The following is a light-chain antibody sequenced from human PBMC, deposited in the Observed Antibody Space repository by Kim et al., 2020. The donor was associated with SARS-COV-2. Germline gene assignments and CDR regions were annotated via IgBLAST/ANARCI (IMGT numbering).Light chain of an antibody. CDR1: QSVSSSY. Sequence: PGERATLSCRASQSVSSSYLAWYQQKPGQAPRLLIYGASSRATGVPDRFSGSGSGTDFTLTITRLEPEDFAVYYCQQDGNSPHTFGQGTKV. CDR2: GAS. J-gene: IGKJ1*01. CDR3: QQDGNSPHT. V-gene: IGKV3-20*01.